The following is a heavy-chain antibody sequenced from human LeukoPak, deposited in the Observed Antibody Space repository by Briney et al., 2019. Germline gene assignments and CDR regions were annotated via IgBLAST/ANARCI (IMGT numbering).Heavy chain of an antibody. CDR2: IYTSGST. CDR1: GGSISSGSYF. J-gene: IGHJ4*02. CDR3: ARSVDSSSWYPFDY. D-gene: IGHD6-13*01. Sequence: KPSETLSLTCTVSGGSISSGSYFWSWIRRPAGKGLEWIGRIYTSGSTNYNPSLKSRVTISVDTSRNQFSLKLSSVTAADTAVYYCARSVDSSSWYPFDYWGQGTLVTVSS. V-gene: IGHV4-61*02.